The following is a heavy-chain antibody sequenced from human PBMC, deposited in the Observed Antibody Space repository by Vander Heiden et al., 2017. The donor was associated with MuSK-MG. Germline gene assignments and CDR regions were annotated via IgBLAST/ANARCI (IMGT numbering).Heavy chain of an antibody. CDR3: ARRVTYYYDSSGYPDAFDI. D-gene: IGHD3-22*01. Sequence: QVQLVQSGAEVKKPGASVKVSCKASGYTFTSYDINWVRQATGQGLEGMGWMNPNSGNTGYAQKFQGRVTMTRNTSISTAYMELSSLRSEDTAVYYCARRVTYYYDSSGYPDAFDIWGQGTMVTVSS. CDR2: MNPNSGNT. CDR1: GYTFTSYD. J-gene: IGHJ3*02. V-gene: IGHV1-8*01.